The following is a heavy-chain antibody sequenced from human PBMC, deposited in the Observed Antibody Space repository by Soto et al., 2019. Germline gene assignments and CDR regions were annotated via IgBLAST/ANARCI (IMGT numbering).Heavy chain of an antibody. CDR2: TYYRSKWYN. CDR3: ARLIGSSWLDS. V-gene: IGHV6-1*01. CDR1: GDSVSTNSAT. J-gene: IGHJ5*01. Sequence: QVQLQQSGPGLVKPSQTLSLTCAISGDSVSTNSATWDWIRQSPSRGLEWLGRTYYRSKWYNDYTRAFTGRXXXNXXTSNNRLSLLPNSVTPYDTAVYYCARLIGSSWLDSWGQVPLVTVSS. D-gene: IGHD2-8*01.